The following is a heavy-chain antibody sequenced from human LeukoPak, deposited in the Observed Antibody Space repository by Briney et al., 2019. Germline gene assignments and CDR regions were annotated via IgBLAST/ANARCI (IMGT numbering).Heavy chain of an antibody. CDR3: ARGFESSTSYVSDFDF. D-gene: IGHD3-16*01. CDR1: GGTFTIYG. J-gene: IGHJ4*02. CDR2: IIPILGIT. Sequence: GASVTVSFTASGGTFTIYGISWVRQAPGQGLEWMGRIIPILGITNYAHKSQGRVTITADKSTTTAYMQLSSLRSEDTAVYFCARGFESSTSYVSDFDFWGQGSLVTVSS. V-gene: IGHV1-69*04.